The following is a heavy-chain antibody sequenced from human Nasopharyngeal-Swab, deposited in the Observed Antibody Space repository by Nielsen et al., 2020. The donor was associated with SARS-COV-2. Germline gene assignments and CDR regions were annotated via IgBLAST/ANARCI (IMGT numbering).Heavy chain of an antibody. Sequence: GGSLRLSCAASGFIVKDNNIHWVRQAPGKGLQWVSFTSSGLATDYSDSVKGRFTISRHNSENPLYLQMNSLRPEDTAIYYCARGRGGSDWYLDLWGRGTLVTVSS. J-gene: IGHJ2*01. D-gene: IGHD3-16*01. CDR1: GFIVKDNN. V-gene: IGHV3-53*04. CDR2: TSSGLAT. CDR3: ARGRGGSDWYLDL.